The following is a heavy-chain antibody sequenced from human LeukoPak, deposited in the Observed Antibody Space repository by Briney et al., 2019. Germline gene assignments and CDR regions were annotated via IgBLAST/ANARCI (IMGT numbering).Heavy chain of an antibody. J-gene: IGHJ6*02. CDR2: IYYSGST. V-gene: IGHV4-39*01. Sequence: SETLSLTCTVSGGSISSSSYYWGWIRQPPGKGLEWIGSIYYSGSTYYNPSLKSRVTISVDTSKNQFSLKLSSVTAADTAVYYCARTYCSSTSCYRHYYYYYGMDVWGQGNTVTVSS. CDR1: GGSISSSSYY. D-gene: IGHD2-2*01. CDR3: ARTYCSSTSCYRHYYYYYGMDV.